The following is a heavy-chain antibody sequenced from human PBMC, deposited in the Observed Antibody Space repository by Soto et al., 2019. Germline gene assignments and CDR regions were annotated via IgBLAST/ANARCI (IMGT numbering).Heavy chain of an antibody. D-gene: IGHD4-4*01. CDR3: ARGVTTVDY. CDR2: RYFSGST. CDR1: GGSISSRSSH. V-gene: IGHV4-39*07. Sequence: SETRSLTWTVSGGSISSRSSHWGWLRQPQGKGLEWIGSRYFSGSTYYNPSLKSRVTISVDRSKNQFSLKLSSVTAADTAVYYCARGVTTVDYWGQGTLVTVS. J-gene: IGHJ4*02.